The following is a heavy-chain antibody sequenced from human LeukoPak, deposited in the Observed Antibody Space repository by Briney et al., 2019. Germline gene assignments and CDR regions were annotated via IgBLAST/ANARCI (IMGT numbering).Heavy chain of an antibody. CDR1: GFTFTNYA. CDR2: ISGSGGST. CDR3: AKRNQQQLVQYYFDY. V-gene: IGHV3-23*01. J-gene: IGHJ4*02. D-gene: IGHD6-13*01. Sequence: GGSLRLSCAASGFTFTNYAMNWVRQAPGKGLEWVSAISGSGGSTYYADSVKGRFTISRDTSKNTLYLQMNSLRAEDTAVYYCAKRNQQQLVQYYFDYWGQGTLVTVSS.